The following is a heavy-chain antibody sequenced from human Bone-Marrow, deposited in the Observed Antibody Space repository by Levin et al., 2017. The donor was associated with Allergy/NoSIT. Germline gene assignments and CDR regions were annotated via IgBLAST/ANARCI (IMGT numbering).Heavy chain of an antibody. CDR2: ISSSGDPI. V-gene: IGHV3-48*03. Sequence: SCAASGFTFRSFEMHWVRQAPGKGLECVSYISSSGDPIYYADSVKGRFTVSRDNAKNSLYLHMNSLRAEDTAVYYCARGAYYFDNSGYYLRGAFDIWGQGTMVTVSS. J-gene: IGHJ3*02. CDR1: GFTFRSFE. CDR3: ARGAYYFDNSGYYLRGAFDI. D-gene: IGHD3-22*01.